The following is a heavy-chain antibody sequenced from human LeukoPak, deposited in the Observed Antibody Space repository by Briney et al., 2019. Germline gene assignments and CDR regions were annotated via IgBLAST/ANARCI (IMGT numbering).Heavy chain of an antibody. CDR3: AREEQQLAFGY. J-gene: IGHJ4*02. Sequence: GESLKISCKGSGYSFTRHWIAWVRQMPGKGLGWVGIIYPGDSDTRYSPSFQGQVSISADKSISTAYLQWSSLKASDTAMYYCAREEQQLAFGYWGQGTLVTVSS. CDR2: IYPGDSDT. D-gene: IGHD6-13*01. V-gene: IGHV5-51*01. CDR1: GYSFTRHW.